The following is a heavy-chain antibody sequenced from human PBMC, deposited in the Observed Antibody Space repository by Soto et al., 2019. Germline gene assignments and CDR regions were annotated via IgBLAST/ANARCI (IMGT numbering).Heavy chain of an antibody. V-gene: IGHV3-23*01. CDR2: ISGSGGST. CDR1: GFTFSSYA. CDR3: AKDGGFYYDSSGYSTFDY. Sequence: PGGSLRLSCAASGFTFSSYAMSWVRQALGKGLEWVSAISGSGGSTYYADSVKGGFTISRDNSKNTLYLQMNSLRAEDTAVYYCAKDGGFYYDSSGYSTFDYWGQGTLVTVSS. D-gene: IGHD3-22*01. J-gene: IGHJ4*02.